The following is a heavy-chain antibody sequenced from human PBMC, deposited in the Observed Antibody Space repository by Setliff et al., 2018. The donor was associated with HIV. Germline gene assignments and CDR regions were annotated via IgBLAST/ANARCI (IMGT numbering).Heavy chain of an antibody. CDR2: IDHSGSS. Sequence: SETLSLTCAVYGGSFSGYYWSWIRQPPGKGLEWIGEIDHSGSSNYNPSLKSRVTISVDTSKNQFSLKLRSGTAADTALYYCARGRYRSRWYASDHYYIDVWGKGTTVTVSS. D-gene: IGHD6-13*01. CDR3: ARGRYRSRWYASDHYYIDV. J-gene: IGHJ6*03. CDR1: GGSFSGYY. V-gene: IGHV4-34*01.